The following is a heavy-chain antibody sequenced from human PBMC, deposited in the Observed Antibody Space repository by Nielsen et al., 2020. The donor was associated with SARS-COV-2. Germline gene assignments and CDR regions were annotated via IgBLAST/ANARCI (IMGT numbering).Heavy chain of an antibody. V-gene: IGHV3-11*03. D-gene: IGHD6-13*01. CDR3: ARRGWYSSSWSFDY. CDR2: ISSSSSYT. Sequence: GESLKISCAASGFTFSDYYMSWIRQAPGKGLEWVSYISSSSSYTNYADSVKGRFTISRDNAKNSLYLQMNSLRAEDTAVYYCARRGWYSSSWSFDYWGQGTLVTVSS. J-gene: IGHJ4*02. CDR1: GFTFSDYY.